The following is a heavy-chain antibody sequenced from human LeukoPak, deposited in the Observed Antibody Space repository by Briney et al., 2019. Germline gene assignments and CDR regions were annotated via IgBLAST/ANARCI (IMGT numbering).Heavy chain of an antibody. CDR1: GGSISSGGYS. V-gene: IGHV4-30-2*01. CDR2: IYHSGNI. CDR3: ARVFQDAFDI. J-gene: IGHJ3*02. Sequence: PSQTLSLTCAVSGGSISSGGYSWSWIRQPPGKGLEWIGFIYHSGNIYYNPSLKSRVTISVDRSKNQFSLNLSSVTAADTAVYYCARVFQDAFDIWGQGTMVTASS.